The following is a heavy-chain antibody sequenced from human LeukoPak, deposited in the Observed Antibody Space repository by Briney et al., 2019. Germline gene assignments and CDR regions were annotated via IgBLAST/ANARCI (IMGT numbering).Heavy chain of an antibody. CDR1: GGSFSGYY. D-gene: IGHD2-15*01. CDR3: ARGLIGYCSGGSCLRGYYYYGMDV. CDR2: INHSGST. J-gene: IGHJ6*02. V-gene: IGHV4-34*01. Sequence: SETLSLTCAVYGGSFSGYYWSWIRQPPGKGLEWIGEINHSGSTNYNPSLKSRVTISVDTSKNQFPLKLSSVTAADTAVYYCARGLIGYCSGGSCLRGYYYYGMDVWGQGTTVTVSS.